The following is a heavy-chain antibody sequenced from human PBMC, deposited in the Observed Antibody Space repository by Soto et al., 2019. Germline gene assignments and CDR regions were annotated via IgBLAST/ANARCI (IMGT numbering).Heavy chain of an antibody. D-gene: IGHD7-27*01. J-gene: IGHJ3*02. CDR3: ARRHENGGSSGAFDI. V-gene: IGHV1-69*14. Sequence: QVQLVQSGTEVKKPGSSLKVSCKASGGTFSTSSINWVRQAPGQRPEWMGNTLPIFATADYSQKFQDRVTISADKFTKTAYMQLGCLFSEDTAVYYCARRHENGGSSGAFDIWGQWKVVTVSS. CDR1: GGTFSTSS. CDR2: TLPIFATA.